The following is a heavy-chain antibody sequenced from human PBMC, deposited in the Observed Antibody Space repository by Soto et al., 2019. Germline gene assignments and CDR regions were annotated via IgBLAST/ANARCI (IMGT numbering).Heavy chain of an antibody. Sequence: QVQLQESGPGLVKPSETLSLTCTVSGGSIGNYYWSWIRQSPGKGLECIGYVYNSGRPNYNPSLNGRVSMSLDMSKHQFSLRLSSVTAADTALYYCARQPGDMTNAFMHVRGKGTSVTVSS. CDR1: GGSIGNYY. CDR3: ARQPGDMTNAFMHV. CDR2: VYNSGRP. J-gene: IGHJ6*03. V-gene: IGHV4-59*08. D-gene: IGHD3-10*01.